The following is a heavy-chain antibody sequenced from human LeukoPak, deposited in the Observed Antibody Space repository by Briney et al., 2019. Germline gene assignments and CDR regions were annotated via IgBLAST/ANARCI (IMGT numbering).Heavy chain of an antibody. CDR1: GFTVSSNY. J-gene: IGHJ4*02. CDR3: AKDFSSSSSLPGDFDY. D-gene: IGHD6-13*01. CDR2: IYSGGST. V-gene: IGHV3-53*01. Sequence: PGGSLRLSCAASGFTVSSNYMSWVRQAPGKGLEWVSVIYSGGSTYYADSVKGRFTISRDNSKNTLYLQMNSLRAEDTAVYYCAKDFSSSSSLPGDFDYWGQGTLVTVSS.